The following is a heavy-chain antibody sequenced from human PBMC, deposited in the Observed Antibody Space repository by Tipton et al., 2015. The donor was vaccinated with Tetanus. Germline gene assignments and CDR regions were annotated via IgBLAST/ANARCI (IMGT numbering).Heavy chain of an antibody. V-gene: IGHV4-61*08. CDR2: VHYSGRT. Sequence: TLSLTCTVSGGSVRSGDYDWNWIRQPPGKGLEWIGYVHYSGRTNKSPSLKSRVTLSIDKSKNQFSLSLTSVTAADTAVYYCARANYDFPKKGPFDSWGPGSLVIVSS. CDR1: GGSVRSGDYD. J-gene: IGHJ4*02. D-gene: IGHD3-3*01. CDR3: ARANYDFPKKGPFDS.